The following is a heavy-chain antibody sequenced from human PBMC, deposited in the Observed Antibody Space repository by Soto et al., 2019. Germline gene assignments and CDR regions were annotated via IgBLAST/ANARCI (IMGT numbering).Heavy chain of an antibody. CDR3: AKDMGSSCSGGSCYPNDAFDI. CDR1: GFTFDDYA. J-gene: IGHJ3*02. V-gene: IGHV3-9*01. Sequence: GGSLRLSCAASGFTFDDYAMHWVRQAPGKGLEWVSGISWNSGSIGYADSVKGRFTISRDNAKNSLYLQMNSLRAEDTALYYCAKDMGSSCSGGSCYPNDAFDIWGQGTMVTVSS. D-gene: IGHD2-15*01. CDR2: ISWNSGSI.